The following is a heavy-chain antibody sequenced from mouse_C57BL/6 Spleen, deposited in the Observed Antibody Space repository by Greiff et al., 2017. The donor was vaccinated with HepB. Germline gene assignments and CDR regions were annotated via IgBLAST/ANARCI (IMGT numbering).Heavy chain of an antibody. CDR2: INPNNGGT. Sequence: EVQLQQSGPELVKPGASVKIPCKASGYTFTDYNMDWVKQSHGKSLEWIGDINPNNGGTIYNQKFKGKATLTVDKSSSTAHIELRSLTSEDTAVYYCARYDDGYLYAMDYWGQGTSVTVSS. CDR3: ARYDDGYLYAMDY. J-gene: IGHJ4*01. D-gene: IGHD2-3*01. V-gene: IGHV1-18*01. CDR1: GYTFTDYN.